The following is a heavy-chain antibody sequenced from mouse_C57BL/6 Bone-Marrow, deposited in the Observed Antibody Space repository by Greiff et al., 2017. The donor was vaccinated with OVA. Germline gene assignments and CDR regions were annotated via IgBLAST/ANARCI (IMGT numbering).Heavy chain of an antibody. V-gene: IGHV1-42*01. Sequence: EVQLQQSGPELVKPGASVKISCTASGYSFTGYYMNWVKQSPEKSLEWIGEINPSTGGTTYNQKFKAKATLPVEKSSSTAYMQLKSLTSEDSSVYYCARRGYYGSRRSYYFDYWGQGTTLTVSS. J-gene: IGHJ2*01. CDR1: GYSFTGYY. D-gene: IGHD1-1*01. CDR3: ARRGYYGSRRSYYFDY. CDR2: INPSTGGT.